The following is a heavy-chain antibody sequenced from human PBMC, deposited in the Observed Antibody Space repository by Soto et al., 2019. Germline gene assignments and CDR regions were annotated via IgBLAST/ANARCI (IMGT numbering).Heavy chain of an antibody. Sequence: GGSLRLSCAASGFTFSGSTMHWVRQASGKGLEWVGRIRDKANNYATEYAASVKGRFTISRDDSKNTAYLQMNSLKAEDTAVYYYIRRNCSGGSCYSDYWGQGTLVTVSS. CDR1: GFTFSGST. CDR3: IRRNCSGGSCYSDY. V-gene: IGHV3-73*01. CDR2: IRDKANNYAT. J-gene: IGHJ4*02. D-gene: IGHD2-15*01.